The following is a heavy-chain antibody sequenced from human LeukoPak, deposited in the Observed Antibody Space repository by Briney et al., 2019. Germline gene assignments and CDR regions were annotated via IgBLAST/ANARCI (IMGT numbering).Heavy chain of an antibody. CDR3: AREGVGYYLDQ. CDR2: IRGSSSYM. D-gene: IGHD2-15*01. J-gene: IGHJ4*02. Sequence: GGSLRLSCAGSGFSFSSYSLNWVRQAPGKGLEWVSFIRGSSSYMYYADSVKGRFTISRDNAKNSLYLQMNNLRAKDTAVYYCAREGVGYYLDQWGQGTLVTVSS. CDR1: GFSFSSYS. V-gene: IGHV3-21*01.